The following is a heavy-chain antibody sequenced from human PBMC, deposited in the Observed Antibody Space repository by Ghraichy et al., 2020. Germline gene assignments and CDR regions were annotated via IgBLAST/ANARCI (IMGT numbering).Heavy chain of an antibody. CDR1: GLTFSDAW. CDR3: TWIDQSYNHYYMDV. Sequence: GGSLRLSCGVSGLTFSDAWVSWVRQPPGKGLEWVGRIKSKGSGGTTEYGRPVQGRFTISRDDSKNTVFLQMDSLKSEDTAVYYCTWIDQSYNHYYMDVWGKGTTVTVSS. J-gene: IGHJ6*03. D-gene: IGHD5-24*01. V-gene: IGHV3-15*01. CDR2: IKSKGSGGTT.